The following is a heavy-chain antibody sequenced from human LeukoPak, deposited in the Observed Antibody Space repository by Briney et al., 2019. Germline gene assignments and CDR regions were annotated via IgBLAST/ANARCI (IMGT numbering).Heavy chain of an antibody. Sequence: PGGSLSLSCAASGAIFSNHAMSWLRRAPGKGLEWVSLIICTSATTYYAASVKGRFTISRDNSKNTLYLQMNSLRAEDTALYYCASTSTVRGVITPFDYWGQGTLVTVSS. CDR1: GAIFSNHA. V-gene: IGHV3-23*01. CDR3: ASTSTVRGVITPFDY. J-gene: IGHJ4*02. D-gene: IGHD3-10*01. CDR2: IICTSATT.